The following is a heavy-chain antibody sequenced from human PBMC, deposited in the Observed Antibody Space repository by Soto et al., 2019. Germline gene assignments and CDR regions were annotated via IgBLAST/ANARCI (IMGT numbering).Heavy chain of an antibody. CDR3: ARGGGKLKSETGQGPIAQDYYYYGMDV. CDR1: GGTFSSYA. J-gene: IGHJ6*02. Sequence: ASVKVSCKASGGTFSSYAISWVRQAPGQGLEWMGGIIPIFGTANYAQKFQGRVTITAGESTSTAYMELSSLRSEDTAVYYCARGGGKLKSETGQGPIAQDYYYYGMDVWGQGTTVTVSS. V-gene: IGHV1-69*13. CDR2: IIPIFGTA. D-gene: IGHD3-16*01.